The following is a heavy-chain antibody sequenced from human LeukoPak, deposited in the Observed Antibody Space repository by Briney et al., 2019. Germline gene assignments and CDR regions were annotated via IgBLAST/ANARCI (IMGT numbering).Heavy chain of an antibody. D-gene: IGHD7-27*01. CDR1: GFIFGNYA. Sequence: PGGSLRLSCVGSGFIFGNYAMNWVRQAPGKGLEWVSTISAAGDVTYHADSVKGRFTISRDNSKNKLFMQMNSLRAEDTAVYYCAKKRGETGDYFDYWGQGTLVTVSS. CDR3: AKKRGETGDYFDY. V-gene: IGHV3-23*01. CDR2: ISAAGDVT. J-gene: IGHJ4*02.